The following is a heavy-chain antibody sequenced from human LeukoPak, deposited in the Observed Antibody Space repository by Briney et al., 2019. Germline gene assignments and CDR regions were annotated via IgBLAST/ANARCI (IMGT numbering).Heavy chain of an antibody. Sequence: SETLSLTCAVYGGSFSGYYWSWIRQPPGKGLEWVGEINHSGSTNYNPSLKSRVTISVDTSKNQFSLKLSSVTAADTAVYYCARGLPLLWFGEGANWFDPWGQGTLVTVSS. J-gene: IGHJ5*02. D-gene: IGHD3-10*01. CDR1: GGSFSGYY. CDR2: INHSGST. V-gene: IGHV4-34*01. CDR3: ARGLPLLWFGEGANWFDP.